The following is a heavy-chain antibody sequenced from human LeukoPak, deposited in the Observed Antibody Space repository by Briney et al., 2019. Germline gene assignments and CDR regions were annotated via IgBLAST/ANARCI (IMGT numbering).Heavy chain of an antibody. CDR3: AKDFRIGYSAHFDY. J-gene: IGHJ4*02. V-gene: IGHV3-23*01. CDR1: GFTFRSHA. D-gene: IGHD2-21*01. Sequence: GGSLRLSCVGSGFTFRSHAMSWVRQAPEKGVEFVSGIYENGGTTYYADSVKGRFSISRDNSKNTLYLQMDSLRGEDTAVYYCAKDFRIGYSAHFDYWGQEALVTVSS. CDR2: IYENGGTT.